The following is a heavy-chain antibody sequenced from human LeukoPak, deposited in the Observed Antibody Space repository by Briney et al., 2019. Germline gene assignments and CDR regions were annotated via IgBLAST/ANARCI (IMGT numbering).Heavy chain of an antibody. CDR1: GFTFSSYA. Sequence: HPGGSLRLSCAASGFTFSSYAMHWVRQAPGKGLEYVSAISSNGGSTYYANSVKGRFTISRDNSKNTLYLQMGSLRAEDMAVYYCARDSITVAVGAFDIWGQGTMVIVSS. V-gene: IGHV3-64*01. J-gene: IGHJ3*02. CDR2: ISSNGGST. D-gene: IGHD2-2*01. CDR3: ARDSITVAVGAFDI.